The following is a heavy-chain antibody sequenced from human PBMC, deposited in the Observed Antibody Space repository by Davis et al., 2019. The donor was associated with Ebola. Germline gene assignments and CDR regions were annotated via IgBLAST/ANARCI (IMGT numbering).Heavy chain of an antibody. CDR2: IYIGGST. Sequence: PGGSLRLSCAASGFTVSSNYMSWVRQAPGKGLEWVSVIYIGGSTYYADSVKGRFTISRDNSKNTLYLQMNSLRAEDTAVYYCARDGCASRRYDFWSGPKQVCAFDIWGQGTMVTVSS. CDR1: GFTVSSNY. D-gene: IGHD3-3*01. CDR3: ARDGCASRRYDFWSGPKQVCAFDI. V-gene: IGHV3-66*01. J-gene: IGHJ3*02.